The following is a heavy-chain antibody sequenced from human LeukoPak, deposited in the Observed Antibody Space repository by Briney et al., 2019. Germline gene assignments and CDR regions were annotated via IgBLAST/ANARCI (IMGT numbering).Heavy chain of an antibody. CDR3: ARIGISARGTNFHH. CDR2: INPTGGST. J-gene: IGHJ1*01. Sequence: ASVKVSCKASGYIFTSYYMHWVRQAPGEGLEWMGIINPTGGSTSYAQKFQGRVTMTRDTSTSTVYMELSSLRSEDTAVYYCARIGISARGTNFHHWGQGTLVTVSS. D-gene: IGHD6-13*01. CDR1: GYIFTSYY. V-gene: IGHV1-46*01.